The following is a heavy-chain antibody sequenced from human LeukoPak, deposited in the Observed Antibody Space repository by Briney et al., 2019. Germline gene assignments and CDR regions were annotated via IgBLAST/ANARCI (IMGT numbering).Heavy chain of an antibody. D-gene: IGHD1-26*01. Sequence: SETLSLTCTVSGGSISSYYWSWIRQPPGKGLEWIGFIYDSGSTNYNSSLKSRVTISVDTSKNRFSLKLSSVTAADTAVYYCARGGIIVGVDYWGLGTLVTVSS. CDR3: ARGGIIVGVDY. CDR2: IYDSGST. CDR1: GGSISSYY. J-gene: IGHJ4*02. V-gene: IGHV4-59*01.